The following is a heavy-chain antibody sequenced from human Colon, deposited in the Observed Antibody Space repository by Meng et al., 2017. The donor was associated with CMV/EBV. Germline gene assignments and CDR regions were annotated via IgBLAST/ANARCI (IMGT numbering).Heavy chain of an antibody. J-gene: IGHJ6*02. CDR2: VSRRGETT. V-gene: IGHV3-23*01. CDR3: ARTVFDSVKSGLGV. CDR1: GFNFGSYA. D-gene: IGHD3-3*01. Sequence: GESLKISCVASGFNFGSYAMSWVRPAPGKGLEWVSDVSRRGETTYYADSVKGRFSVSRDNSKNMVFLQMTSLTAEDTAVYYCARTVFDSVKSGLGVWGQGTTVTVSS.